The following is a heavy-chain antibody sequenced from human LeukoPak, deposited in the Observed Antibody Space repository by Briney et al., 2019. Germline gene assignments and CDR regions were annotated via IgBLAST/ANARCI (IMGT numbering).Heavy chain of an antibody. CDR2: MSHTGRT. CDR3: TKTSPGVPLEL. CDR1: VLSFTGYY. Sequence: SETLSLTCAVSVLSFTGYYWSWVRQPPGKGPEWIGEMSHTGRTSYNPSLKSRASISLDTSKKQFSLKLSFLTAADMAVYYCTKTSPGVPLELWGQGALVTVSS. D-gene: IGHD7-27*01. J-gene: IGHJ4*02. V-gene: IGHV4-34*01.